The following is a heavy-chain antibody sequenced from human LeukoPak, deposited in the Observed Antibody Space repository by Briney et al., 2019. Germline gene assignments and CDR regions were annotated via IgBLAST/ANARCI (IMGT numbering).Heavy chain of an antibody. CDR1: GGPISSYY. CDR3: ARNTKTSTNVDY. V-gene: IGHV4-59*08. J-gene: IGHJ4*02. CDR2: IYYSGST. D-gene: IGHD2-8*01. Sequence: SETLSLTCTVSGGPISSYYWSWLRRPPGKGLEWIGYIYYSGSTNYNPSLKSRVTISVDTSKSQFSLKLSSVTAADTAVYYCARNTKTSTNVDYWGQGTLVTVSS.